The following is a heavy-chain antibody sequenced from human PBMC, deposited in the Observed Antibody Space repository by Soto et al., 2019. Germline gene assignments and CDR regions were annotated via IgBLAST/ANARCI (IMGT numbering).Heavy chain of an antibody. CDR3: AXDSPPVDY. V-gene: IGHV1-18*01. CDR1: GYTFTSYG. D-gene: IGHD3-10*01. CDR2: ISAYNGNT. Sequence: QVQLVQSGAEVKKPGASVKVSCKASGYTFTSYGISWVRQAPGQGLEWMGWISAYNGNTKYAQKLQGRVTMTTDTXXXXXXXXXXXXXXXXXAXYXXAXDSPPVDYWGQGTLVTVSS. J-gene: IGHJ4*02.